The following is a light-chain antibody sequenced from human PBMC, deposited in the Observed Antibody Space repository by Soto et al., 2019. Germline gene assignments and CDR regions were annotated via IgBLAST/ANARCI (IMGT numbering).Light chain of an antibody. Sequence: EIVLTQSPATLSLSPGERATLSCRASQSVSGNLAWYQQTPGQAPRLLIHGASTRATGIPARFSGSGSGTEFTLTISSLQSEDFAFYYCQQYNDWPRTFGQGTKVDIK. J-gene: IGKJ1*01. V-gene: IGKV3-15*01. CDR1: QSVSGN. CDR3: QQYNDWPRT. CDR2: GAS.